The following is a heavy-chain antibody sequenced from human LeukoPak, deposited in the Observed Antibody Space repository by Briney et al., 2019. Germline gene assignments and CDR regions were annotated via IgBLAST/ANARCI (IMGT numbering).Heavy chain of an antibody. D-gene: IGHD2-21*02. CDR1: GFSFSGYW. J-gene: IGHJ4*02. CDR2: INQDGSKK. Sequence: GGSLRLSCAASGFSFSGYWMSWDRQAPGKGLEWVANINQDGSKKPYADSMKGRFTISRDNAKESLYLQLNSLRADDTAVYYCAKWGPHCVGDYCPALDSWGQGTLVTVSS. V-gene: IGHV3-7*01. CDR3: AKWGPHCVGDYCPALDS.